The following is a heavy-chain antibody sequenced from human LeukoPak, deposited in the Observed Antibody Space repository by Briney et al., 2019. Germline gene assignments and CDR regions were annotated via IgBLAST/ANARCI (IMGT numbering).Heavy chain of an antibody. CDR3: ARGRLDYYGSGNMDY. CDR2: INAGNGNT. Sequence: GASVKVSCKASGGTFSSYAISWVRQAPGQGLEWMGWINAGNGNTKYSQKFQGRVTITRDTSASTAYMELSSLRSEDTAVYYCARGRLDYYGSGNMDYWGQGTLVTVSS. D-gene: IGHD3-10*01. V-gene: IGHV1-3*01. CDR1: GGTFSSYA. J-gene: IGHJ4*02.